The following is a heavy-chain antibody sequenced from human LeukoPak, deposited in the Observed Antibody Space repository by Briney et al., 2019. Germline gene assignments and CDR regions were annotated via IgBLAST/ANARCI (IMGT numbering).Heavy chain of an antibody. J-gene: IGHJ5*02. Sequence: ASVKVSCKASGYTFTSYDINWVRQATGQGLEWMGWMNPNSGNTGYAQKFQGRVTMTRNTSISTAYMELSSLRSEDTAVYHCARAQQYDFWSGNNWFDPSGQGTLVTVSS. CDR2: MNPNSGNT. CDR1: GYTFTSYD. CDR3: ARAQQYDFWSGNNWFDP. D-gene: IGHD3-3*01. V-gene: IGHV1-8*01.